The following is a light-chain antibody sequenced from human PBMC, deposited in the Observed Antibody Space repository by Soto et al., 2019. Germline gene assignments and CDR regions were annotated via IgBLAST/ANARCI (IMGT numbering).Light chain of an antibody. CDR2: KAS. CDR3: QQYNSYSGRT. J-gene: IGKJ1*01. V-gene: IGKV1-5*03. CDR1: QSISSW. Sequence: DIQMTQSPSTLSASVGDRVTITCRASQSISSWLAWYQQKPGKAPKLLIYKASSLESGVPSRFSGSGSGTEFTLTISSLQPDDFATYYCQQYNSYSGRTFGQRTKVEIK.